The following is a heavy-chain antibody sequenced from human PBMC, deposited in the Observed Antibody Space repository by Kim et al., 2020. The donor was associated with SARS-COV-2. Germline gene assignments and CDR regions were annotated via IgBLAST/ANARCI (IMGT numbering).Heavy chain of an antibody. J-gene: IGHJ4*02. V-gene: IGHV1-69*01. Sequence: NYAQKFQGRVTITADESTSTAYMELSSLRSEDTAVYYCARGGVGAAADDYWGQGTLVTVSS. CDR3: ARGGVGAAADDY. D-gene: IGHD6-13*01.